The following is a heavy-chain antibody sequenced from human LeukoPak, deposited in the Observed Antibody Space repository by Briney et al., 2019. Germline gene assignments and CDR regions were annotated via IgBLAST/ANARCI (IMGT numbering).Heavy chain of an antibody. CDR2: ISHSGST. D-gene: IGHD2/OR15-2a*01. Sequence: PSETLSLTCAVYGGSFSGYSWSWIRQPPGKGLEWIGEISHSGSTNYNPSLKSRVTISVDTSKNQFSLKLSSVTAADTAVYYCARGCRKYNAFDIWGQGTMVTVSS. CDR1: GGSFSGYS. CDR3: ARGCRKYNAFDI. J-gene: IGHJ3*02. V-gene: IGHV4-34*01.